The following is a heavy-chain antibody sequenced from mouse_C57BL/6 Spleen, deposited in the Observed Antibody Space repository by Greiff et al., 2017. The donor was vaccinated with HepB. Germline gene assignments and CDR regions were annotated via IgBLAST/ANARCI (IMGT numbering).Heavy chain of an antibody. CDR2: ISSGGSYT. D-gene: IGHD1-1*01. V-gene: IGHV5-6*01. J-gene: IGHJ3*01. Sequence: EVKLVESGGDLVKPGGSLKLSCAASGFTFSSYGMSWVRQTPDKRLEWVATISSGGSYTYYPDSVKGRFTISRDNAKNTLYLQMSSLKSEDTAMYYCARHGYGDSWAYWGQGTLVTVSA. CDR1: GFTFSSYG. CDR3: ARHGYGDSWAY.